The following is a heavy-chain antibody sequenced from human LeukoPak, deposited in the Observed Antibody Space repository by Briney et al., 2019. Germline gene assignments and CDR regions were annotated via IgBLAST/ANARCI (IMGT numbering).Heavy chain of an antibody. Sequence: SETLSLTCTVSGGSISNYYWTWIRQPPGKGLEWIGLISYSGNTNYNPSLKSRVTISLDTSKNQFSLKLISVTAADTAVYYCARGVGSGYTDYWGQGALVTVSS. V-gene: IGHV4-59*01. J-gene: IGHJ4*02. CDR2: ISYSGNT. CDR3: ARGVGSGYTDY. CDR1: GGSISNYY. D-gene: IGHD3-22*01.